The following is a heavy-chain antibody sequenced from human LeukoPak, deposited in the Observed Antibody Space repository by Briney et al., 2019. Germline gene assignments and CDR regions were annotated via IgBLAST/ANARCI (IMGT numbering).Heavy chain of an antibody. J-gene: IGHJ4*02. D-gene: IGHD6-19*01. CDR2: ISSSSSTI. V-gene: IGHV3-48*01. CDR3: ARASRGAFSSGWYLYYFDY. CDR1: GFTVSSNY. Sequence: GGSLRLSCAASGFTVSSNYMNWVRQAPGKGLEWVSYISSSSSTIYYADSVKGRFTISRDNAKNSLYLQMNSLRAEDTAVYYCARASRGAFSSGWYLYYFDYWGQGTLVTVSS.